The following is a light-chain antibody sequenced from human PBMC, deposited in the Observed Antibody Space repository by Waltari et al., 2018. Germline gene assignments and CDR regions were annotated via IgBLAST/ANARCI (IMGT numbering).Light chain of an antibody. V-gene: IGKV3-20*01. CDR1: QTMRTTY. J-gene: IGKJ4*01. CDR3: QQYDVSPLT. Sequence: IVLTQSPCTLSSSPVAGAPSSSRASQTMRTTYLAWYQQKPGQAPTLRIYGAFTRATGIPDRFTGSGSGTDFSLTISSLEPEDFATYYCQQYDVSPLTFGGGTKVEIK. CDR2: GAF.